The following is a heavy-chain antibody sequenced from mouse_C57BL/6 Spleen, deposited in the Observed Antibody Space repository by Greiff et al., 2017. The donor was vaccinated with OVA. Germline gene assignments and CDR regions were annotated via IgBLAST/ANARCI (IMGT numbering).Heavy chain of an antibody. CDR2: ISSGGDYL. CDR1: GFTFSSYA. V-gene: IGHV5-9-1*02. Sequence: EVQWVESGEGLVKPGGSLKLSCAASGFTFSSYAMSWVRQTPEKRLEWVAYISSGGDYLYYADTVKGRFTISRDNARNTLYLQMSSLKSEDTAMYYCTRGGGRDAMDYWGQGTSVTVSS. J-gene: IGHJ4*01. D-gene: IGHD3-3*01. CDR3: TRGGGRDAMDY.